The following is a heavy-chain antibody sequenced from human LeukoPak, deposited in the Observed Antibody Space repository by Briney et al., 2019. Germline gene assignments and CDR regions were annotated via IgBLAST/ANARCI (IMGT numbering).Heavy chain of an antibody. CDR2: MNPNSGNT. J-gene: IGHJ5*02. V-gene: IGHV1-8*01. CDR1: GYTFISYD. D-gene: IGHD4-17*01. CDR3: ARETTDGTSSKFDP. Sequence: ASVKVSCKASGYTFISYDINWVRQATGQGLEWMGWMNPNSGNTGYAQKFQGRVTMTRNTSISTVYMELSSLRSEDMAVYYCARETTDGTSSKFDPWGQGTLVTVSS.